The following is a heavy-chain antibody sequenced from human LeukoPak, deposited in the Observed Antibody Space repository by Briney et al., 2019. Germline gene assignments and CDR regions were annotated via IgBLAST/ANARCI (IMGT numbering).Heavy chain of an antibody. D-gene: IGHD5-12*01. Sequence: GGSLRLSCAASGFTFSNYAMSWVRQAPGKGLEWVSTISGSGGSTYYADSVKGRFTISRDNSKNTLYLQMNSLRAEDTAVYYCAKDMGSGYYLFDYWGQGTLVTVSS. CDR1: GFTFSNYA. CDR2: ISGSGGST. V-gene: IGHV3-23*01. CDR3: AKDMGSGYYLFDY. J-gene: IGHJ4*02.